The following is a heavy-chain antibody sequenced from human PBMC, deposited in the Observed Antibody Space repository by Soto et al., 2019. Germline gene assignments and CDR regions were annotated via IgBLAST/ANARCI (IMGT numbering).Heavy chain of an antibody. CDR3: AADYGGGNSAGYFDY. CDR2: IVVGSGNT. V-gene: IGHV1-58*02. Sequence: QMQLVQSGPEVKKPGTSVKVSCKASGFTFTSSAMQWVRQARGQRLEWIGWIVVGSGNTNYAQKFQERVTITRDMSTSTAYMELSSLRSEDTAVYYCAADYGGGNSAGYFDYWGQGTLVTVSS. CDR1: GFTFTSSA. D-gene: IGHD2-21*02. J-gene: IGHJ4*02.